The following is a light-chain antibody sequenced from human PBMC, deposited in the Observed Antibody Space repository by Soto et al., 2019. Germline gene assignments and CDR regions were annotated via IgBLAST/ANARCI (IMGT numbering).Light chain of an antibody. V-gene: IGKV1-39*01. CDR3: QQSYRTPQT. J-gene: IGKJ1*01. CDR2: AAS. Sequence: DIQMTQSPSSLSASVGDRVTITCRASQSISSYLNWYQQKPGKAPKLLIYAASSVQSGVPSRFSGSGSGTDFTLTISSLQPEDFATYYCQQSYRTPQTFGQGTKVEIK. CDR1: QSISSY.